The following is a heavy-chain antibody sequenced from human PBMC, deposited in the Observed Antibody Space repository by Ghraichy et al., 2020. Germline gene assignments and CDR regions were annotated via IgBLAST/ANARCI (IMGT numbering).Heavy chain of an antibody. CDR2: ISGSGGST. V-gene: IGHV3-23*01. Sequence: GESLNICCAASGFTFSSYAMSWVRQAPGKGLEWVSTISGSGGSTYYADSVKGRFTISRDNSKNTLYLQMNSLRAEDTAVYYCAKRAYDSSGYLDYWGQGILVTVSS. CDR3: AKRAYDSSGYLDY. CDR1: GFTFSSYA. D-gene: IGHD3-22*01. J-gene: IGHJ4*02.